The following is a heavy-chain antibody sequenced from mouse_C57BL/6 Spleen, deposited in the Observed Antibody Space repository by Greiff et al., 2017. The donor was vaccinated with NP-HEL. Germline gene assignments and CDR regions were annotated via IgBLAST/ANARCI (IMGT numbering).Heavy chain of an antibody. CDR1: GYTFTGYW. D-gene: IGHD1-1*01. Sequence: VQLQQSGAELMKPGASVKLSCKATGYTFTGYWIEWVKQRPGHGLEWIGEILPGSGSTNYNEKFKGKATFTADTSSNTAYMQLSSLTTEDSAIYYCAGTRPYYGSSYDYFDYWGQGTTLTVSS. V-gene: IGHV1-9*01. CDR2: ILPGSGST. J-gene: IGHJ2*01. CDR3: AGTRPYYGSSYDYFDY.